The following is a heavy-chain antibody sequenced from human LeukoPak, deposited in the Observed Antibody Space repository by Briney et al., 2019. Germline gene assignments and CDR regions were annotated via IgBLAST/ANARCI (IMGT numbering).Heavy chain of an antibody. V-gene: IGHV1-2*06. CDR1: GYTFTGYY. CDR3: ARDQGRITMVRGVMDYYYYMDV. Sequence: ASVKVSCKASGYTFTGYYMHWVRQAPGQGLEWMGRINPNSGGTNYAQKFQGRVTMTRDTSISTAYMELSRLRSDDTAVYYCARDQGRITMVRGVMDYYYYMDVWGKETTVTVSS. J-gene: IGHJ6*03. CDR2: INPNSGGT. D-gene: IGHD3-10*01.